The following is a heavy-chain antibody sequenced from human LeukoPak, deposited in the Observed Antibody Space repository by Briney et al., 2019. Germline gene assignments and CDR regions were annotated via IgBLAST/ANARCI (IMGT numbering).Heavy chain of an antibody. Sequence: GGSLRLSCAASGFTFSSSWMSWVRQAPGKGLEWVANIKQDGSEKYYVDSVKGRFTISRDNAKNSLYLQMNSLRAEDTAVYYSARDETQGSYYSQSGYRGQGTLVTVSS. CDR3: ARDETQGSYYSQSGY. CDR2: IKQDGSEK. V-gene: IGHV3-7*01. J-gene: IGHJ4*02. CDR1: GFTFSSSW. D-gene: IGHD3-10*01.